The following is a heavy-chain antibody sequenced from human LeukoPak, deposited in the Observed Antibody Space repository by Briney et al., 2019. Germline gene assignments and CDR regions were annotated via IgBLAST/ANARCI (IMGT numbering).Heavy chain of an antibody. CDR1: GFTFSSYA. CDR3: ARAGSGWYYFDY. J-gene: IGHJ4*02. D-gene: IGHD6-19*01. CDR2: ISYDGSNK. V-gene: IGHV3-30-3*01. Sequence: GGSLRLSCAASGFTFSSYAMHWVRQAPGKGLEWVAVISYDGSNKYYADSVKGRFTISRDNSKNTLYLQMNSLRAEDTAVYYCARAGSGWYYFDYWGQGTPVTVSS.